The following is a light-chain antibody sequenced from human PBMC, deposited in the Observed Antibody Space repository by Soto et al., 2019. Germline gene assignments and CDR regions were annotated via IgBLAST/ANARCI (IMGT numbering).Light chain of an antibody. V-gene: IGKV3D-15*01. J-gene: IGKJ5*01. CDR1: QSAGNF. Sequence: EIFMTQSRETMSVSPGETASLSCMAIQSAGNFLAWYQQKPGQAHRLIIYYTSTRATGITDRFSGSGSGTEFTLTIKSMQSEDSAVYYCKQPNQWPIPFGTGPRLEIK. CDR2: YTS. CDR3: KQPNQWPIP.